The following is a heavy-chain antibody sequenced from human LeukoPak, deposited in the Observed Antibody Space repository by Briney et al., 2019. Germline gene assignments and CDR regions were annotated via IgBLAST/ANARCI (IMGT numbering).Heavy chain of an antibody. Sequence: GGSLRLSCAASGFTFSSYSMTWVRQAPGKGLEWVSSISSSSSYIYYADSVKGRFTISRDNAKNSLYLQMNSLRAEDTAVHYCARDMGSGSAFDYWGQGTLVTVSS. D-gene: IGHD3-10*01. V-gene: IGHV3-21*01. CDR3: ARDMGSGSAFDY. CDR1: GFTFSSYS. J-gene: IGHJ4*02. CDR2: ISSSSSYI.